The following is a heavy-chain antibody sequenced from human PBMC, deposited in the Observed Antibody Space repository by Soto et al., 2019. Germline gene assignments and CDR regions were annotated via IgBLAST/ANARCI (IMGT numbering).Heavy chain of an antibody. CDR2: ISSTTNYI. CDR3: ARESEDLTSNVHY. V-gene: IGHV3-21*06. CDR1: GFTFTRYS. D-gene: IGHD1-1*01. Sequence: EVQLVESGGGLVKPGGSLRLSCAASGFTFTRYSMNWVRQAPGKGLEWVSSISSTTNYIYYGDSMKGRFTIARDNAKNSLALEMNSLRAEDTAVYYCARESEDLTSNVHYWGQGTLVTVSS. J-gene: IGHJ4*02.